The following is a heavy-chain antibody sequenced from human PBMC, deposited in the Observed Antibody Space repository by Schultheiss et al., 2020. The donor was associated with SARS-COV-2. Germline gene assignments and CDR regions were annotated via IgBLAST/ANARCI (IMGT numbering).Heavy chain of an antibody. D-gene: IGHD6-19*01. J-gene: IGHJ5*02. CDR3: AKLGGSGWRHNWFDP. CDR2: ISSSSSYI. CDR1: GFTFSSYS. Sequence: GGSLRLSCAASGFTFSSYSMNWVRQAPGKGLEWVSSISSSSSYIYYADSVKGRFTISRDNAKNSLYLQMNSLRAEDTAVYYCAKLGGSGWRHNWFDPWGQGTLVTVSS. V-gene: IGHV3-21*04.